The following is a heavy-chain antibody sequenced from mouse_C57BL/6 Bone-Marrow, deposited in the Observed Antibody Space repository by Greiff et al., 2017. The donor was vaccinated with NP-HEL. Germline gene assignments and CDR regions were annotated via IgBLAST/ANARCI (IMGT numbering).Heavy chain of an antibody. CDR3: ARLGRGSYWYFDV. CDR1: GFTFSSYT. V-gene: IGHV5-9*01. J-gene: IGHJ1*03. CDR2: ISGGGGNT. D-gene: IGHD4-1*01. Sequence: EVNVVESGGGLVKPGGSLKLSCAASGFTFSSYTMSWVRQTPEKRLEWVATISGGGGNTYYPDSVKGRFTISRDNAKNTLYLQMSSLRSEDTALYYCARLGRGSYWYFDVWGTGTTVTVSS.